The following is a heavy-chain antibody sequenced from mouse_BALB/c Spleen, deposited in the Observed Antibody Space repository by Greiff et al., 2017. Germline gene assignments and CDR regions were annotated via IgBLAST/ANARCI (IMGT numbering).Heavy chain of an antibody. Sequence: EVKLVESGGGLVKPGGSLKLSCAASGFTFSSYAMSWVRQTPEKRLEWVASISSGGSTYYPDSVKGRFTISRDNARNILYLQMSSLRSEDTAMYYCAREDYYGSSHWYFDVWGAGTTVTVSS. CDR2: ISSGGST. CDR3: AREDYYGSSHWYFDV. CDR1: GFTFSSYA. D-gene: IGHD1-1*01. J-gene: IGHJ1*01. V-gene: IGHV5-6-5*01.